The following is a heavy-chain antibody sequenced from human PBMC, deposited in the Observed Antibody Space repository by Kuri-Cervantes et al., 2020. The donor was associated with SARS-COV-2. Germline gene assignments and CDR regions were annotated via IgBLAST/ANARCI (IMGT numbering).Heavy chain of an antibody. J-gene: IGHJ4*02. D-gene: IGHD3-3*01. CDR3: ARNDFWSGYYFDY. CDR2: FKSKAAGGTI. Sequence: GGFLRLSCVGTGFSFSDAWMSWVRQTPGKGLEWVGRFKSKAAGGTIVYAAPVQGRFTLSRDNAKNSLYLQMNSLRAEDTAVYYCARNDFWSGYYFDYWGQGTLVTVSS. CDR1: GFSFSDAW. V-gene: IGHV3-15*01.